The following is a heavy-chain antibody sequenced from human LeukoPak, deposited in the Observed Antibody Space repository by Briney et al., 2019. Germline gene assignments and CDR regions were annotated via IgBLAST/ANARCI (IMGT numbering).Heavy chain of an antibody. CDR2: IKEDGSQK. CDR3: GRDRAVTGTGAVNS. V-gene: IGHV3-7*01. Sequence: GGSLRLSCAASGFTFSGYWMSWVRQAPGKGLEYVANIKEDGSQKFYMDSVKGRFTISRDNAQTSVYLQMNNLGVEDTAVYYCGRDRAVTGTGAVNSWGQGTMVTVSS. J-gene: IGHJ3*02. CDR1: GFTFSGYW. D-gene: IGHD4-17*01.